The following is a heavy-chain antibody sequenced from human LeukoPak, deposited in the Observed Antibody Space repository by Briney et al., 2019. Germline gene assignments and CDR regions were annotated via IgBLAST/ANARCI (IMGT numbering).Heavy chain of an antibody. V-gene: IGHV3-21*01. Sequence: GGSLRLSCAASGFTFSSYSMNWVRQAPGKGLEWVSSISSGSSSYIHYADSVKGRFTISRDNAKNSLYLQMNSLRAEDTAVYYCARRGGNSGYDTEDYYFDYWGQGTLVTVSS. CDR2: ISSGSSSYI. J-gene: IGHJ4*02. CDR1: GFTFSSYS. D-gene: IGHD5-12*01. CDR3: ARRGGNSGYDTEDYYFDY.